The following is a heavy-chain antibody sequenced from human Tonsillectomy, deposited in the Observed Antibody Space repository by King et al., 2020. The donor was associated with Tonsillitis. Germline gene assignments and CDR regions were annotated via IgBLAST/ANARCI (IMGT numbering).Heavy chain of an antibody. J-gene: IGHJ4*02. CDR3: ARGDGTLPDY. Sequence: VQLVESGGGVVQPGRSLRLSCAASGFTFSRYGIHWVRQAPGKGLEWVAVISYDGCNKYYADSVKGRFTISRDNSQKTLYLQMNSLRGEDTAVYYCARGDGTLPDYWGQGTLVTVSS. V-gene: IGHV3-30*03. D-gene: IGHD1-26*01. CDR1: GFTFSRYG. CDR2: ISYDGCNK.